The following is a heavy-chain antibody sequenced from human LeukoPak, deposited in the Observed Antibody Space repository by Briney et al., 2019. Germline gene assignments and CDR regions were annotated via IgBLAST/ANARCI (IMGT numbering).Heavy chain of an antibody. Sequence: ASVKVSCKASGYTFSGYYMHWVRQAPGQGLEWMGWVNPNSGGTHYAQKFQGRVTMTEDTSTDTAYMELSSLRSEDTAVYYCATLTPYGDYAGGAFDIWGQGTMVTVSS. J-gene: IGHJ3*02. D-gene: IGHD4-17*01. V-gene: IGHV1-2*02. CDR3: ATLTPYGDYAGGAFDI. CDR2: VNPNSGGT. CDR1: GYTFSGYY.